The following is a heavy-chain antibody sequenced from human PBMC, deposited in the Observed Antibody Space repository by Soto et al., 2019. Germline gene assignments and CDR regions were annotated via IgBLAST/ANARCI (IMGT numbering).Heavy chain of an antibody. V-gene: IGHV1-18*01. CDR3: ARDRAQWLVPDPDAFDI. J-gene: IGHJ3*02. CDR1: GYTFTSYG. Sequence: ASVKVSCKASGYTFTSYGISWVRQAPGQGLEWMGWISAYNGNTNYAQKLQGRVTMTTDTSTSTAYMELRSLRSDDTAVYYCARDRAQWLVPDPDAFDIWGQGTMVTVSS. D-gene: IGHD6-19*01. CDR2: ISAYNGNT.